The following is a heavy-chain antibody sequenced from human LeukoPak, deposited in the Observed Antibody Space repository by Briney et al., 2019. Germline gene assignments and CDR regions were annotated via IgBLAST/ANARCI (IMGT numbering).Heavy chain of an antibody. D-gene: IGHD3-22*01. Sequence: GGSLRLSCAASGFTVSTNYMSWVSQAPGKGLEWVSVIYSGGSTYYADSVKGRFTISRDNSKNTLYLQMNSLRAEDTAVYYCAREHYYYDSSDYLLGGLGLDYWGQGTLVTVSS. CDR1: GFTVSTNY. V-gene: IGHV3-53*01. CDR3: AREHYYYDSSDYLLGGLGLDY. CDR2: IYSGGST. J-gene: IGHJ4*02.